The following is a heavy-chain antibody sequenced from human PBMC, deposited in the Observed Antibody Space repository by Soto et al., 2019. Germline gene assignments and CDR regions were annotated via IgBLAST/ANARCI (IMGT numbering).Heavy chain of an antibody. Sequence: SETLSLTCTVSGCSISSSSYYCGWIRQPPGKGLEWIGSIYYSGSTYYNPSLKSRVTISVDTSKNQFSLRLSSVTAADTAVYYCARLRSKGRKVTTFDYWGQGTLDIVSS. J-gene: IGHJ4*02. CDR2: IYYSGST. V-gene: IGHV4-39*01. CDR3: ARLRSKGRKVTTFDY. CDR1: GCSISSSSYY. D-gene: IGHD4-17*01.